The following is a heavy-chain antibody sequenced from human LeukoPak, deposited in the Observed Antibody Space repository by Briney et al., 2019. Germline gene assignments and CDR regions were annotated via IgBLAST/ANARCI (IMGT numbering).Heavy chain of an antibody. D-gene: IGHD2-15*01. CDR2: IIPILGIA. V-gene: IGHV1-69*04. Sequence: GSSVKVSFKASGGTFSSYAISWVRQAPGQGLEWMGRIIPILGIANYAQKFQGRVTITADKSTSTAYMELSSLRSEDTAVYYCARGVVAATHPLDYWGQGTLVTVSS. J-gene: IGHJ4*02. CDR1: GGTFSSYA. CDR3: ARGVVAATHPLDY.